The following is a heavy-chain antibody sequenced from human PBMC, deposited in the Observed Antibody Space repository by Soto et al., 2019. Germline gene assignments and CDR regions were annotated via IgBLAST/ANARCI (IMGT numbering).Heavy chain of an antibody. J-gene: IGHJ3*02. CDR1: GFTFDDYA. CDR2: ISWNSGSI. D-gene: IGHD3-9*01. CDR3: AKGEGDDILTGYDAFDI. Sequence: GWSLRLSCAASGFTFDDYAMHWVRQAPGKGLEWVSGISWNSGSIGYADSVKGRFTISRDNAKNSLYLQMNSLRAEDTALYYCAKGEGDDILTGYDAFDIWGQGTMVTVSS. V-gene: IGHV3-9*01.